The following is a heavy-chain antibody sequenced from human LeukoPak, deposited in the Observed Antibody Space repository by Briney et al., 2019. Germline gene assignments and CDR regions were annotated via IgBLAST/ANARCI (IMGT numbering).Heavy chain of an antibody. CDR3: AREGCYDYVWGSYRQDALCVDI. V-gene: IGHV4-59*12. CDR2: IYYSGST. D-gene: IGHD3-16*02. Sequence: PSETLSLTCTVSGGSISSYYWSWIRQPPGKGLGWIGYIYYSGSTNYNPSLKSRVTISVGTSKNQFSLKLSSVTAADTAVYYCAREGCYDYVWGSYRQDALCVDIWGQGTMVTVSS. J-gene: IGHJ3*02. CDR1: GGSISSYY.